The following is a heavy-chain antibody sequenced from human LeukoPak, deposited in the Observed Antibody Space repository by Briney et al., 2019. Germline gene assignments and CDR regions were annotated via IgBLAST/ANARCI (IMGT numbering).Heavy chain of an antibody. V-gene: IGHV3-7*03. J-gene: IGHJ6*04. CDR3: ASLYYDILTGYDYYGMDV. D-gene: IGHD3-9*01. CDR1: GFTFSSYW. CDR2: IKQDGSEK. Sequence: GGSLRLSCAASGFTFSSYWMSWVRQAPGKGLEWVANIKQDGSEKYYVDSVKGRFTISRDNAKNSLHLQMNSLRAEDTAVYYCASLYYDILTGYDYYGMDVWGKGTTVTVSS.